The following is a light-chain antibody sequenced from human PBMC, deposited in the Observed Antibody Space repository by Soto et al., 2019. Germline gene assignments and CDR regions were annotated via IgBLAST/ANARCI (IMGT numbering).Light chain of an antibody. Sequence: QSALTQPASVSGSPGQSIAISCPGTSGDVGGYDYVSWYQQHPDKAPKLMIYEVTKRPSWVSNRFSGSKSGNTASLTISGLQSEDEADYYCSSHTSGSTRGFGSGTKVT. CDR2: EVT. J-gene: IGLJ1*01. CDR3: SSHTSGSTRG. CDR1: SGDVGGYDY. V-gene: IGLV2-14*01.